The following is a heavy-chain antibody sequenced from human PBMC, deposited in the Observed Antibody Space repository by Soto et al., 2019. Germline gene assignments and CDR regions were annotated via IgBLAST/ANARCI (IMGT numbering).Heavy chain of an antibody. CDR3: STYSYYDHNSGYHDC. CDR1: GGSITRRNHY. D-gene: IGHD3-22*01. Sequence: PSETLSLTCTVAGGSITRRNHYWGWVRQPPGKGLEWVASIHHTGATYYNPSLRSRIKMSIDTSKNRFSLSLTSVTAADTATYFHSTYSYYDHNSGYHDCGGQG. CDR2: IHHTGAT. J-gene: IGHJ4*02. V-gene: IGHV4-39*01.